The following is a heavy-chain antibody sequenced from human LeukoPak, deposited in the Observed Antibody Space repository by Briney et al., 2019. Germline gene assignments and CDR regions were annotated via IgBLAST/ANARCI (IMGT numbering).Heavy chain of an antibody. V-gene: IGHV4-59*01. CDR2: IYYSGST. CDR3: ARVIRSRGAFDI. D-gene: IGHD1-26*01. J-gene: IGHJ3*02. CDR1: GGSISSYY. Sequence: TSETLSLTCTVSGGSISSYYWSWIRQPPGKGLEWVGYIYYSGSTNYNPSLKSRVTISVDTSKNQFSLKLSSVTAADTAVYYCARVIRSRGAFDIWGQGTMVTVSS.